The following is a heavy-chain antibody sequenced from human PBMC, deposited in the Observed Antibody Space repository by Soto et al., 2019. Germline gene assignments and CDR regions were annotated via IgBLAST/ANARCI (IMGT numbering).Heavy chain of an antibody. Sequence: GGSLRLSCAASGFTFSSYWMHWVRQAPGKGLEWVSRISSSSSYTYYADSVKGRFTISRDNAKNSLYLQMNSLRAEDTAVYYCARGTTRSAHLYYYYMDVWGKGTTVTVSS. V-gene: IGHV3-21*01. CDR1: GFTFSSYW. CDR3: ARGTTRSAHLYYYYMDV. CDR2: ISSSSSYT. D-gene: IGHD4-17*01. J-gene: IGHJ6*03.